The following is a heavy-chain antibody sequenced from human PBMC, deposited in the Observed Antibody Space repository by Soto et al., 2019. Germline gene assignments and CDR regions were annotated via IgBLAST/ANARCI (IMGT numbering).Heavy chain of an antibody. CDR1: GDSVSSNSAA. V-gene: IGHV6-1*01. CDR3: AIVFKEVDVWTGDYYYYGMDV. Sequence: PSQTLSLTCAISGDSVSSNSAAWNWIRQSPSRGLEWLGRTYYRSKWYNDYAVSVKSRITINPDTSKNQFSLQLNSVSPEDTTVYYCAIVFKEVDVWTGDYYYYGMDVWGQGTTVTVSS. J-gene: IGHJ6*02. CDR2: TYYRSKWYN. D-gene: IGHD3-3*01.